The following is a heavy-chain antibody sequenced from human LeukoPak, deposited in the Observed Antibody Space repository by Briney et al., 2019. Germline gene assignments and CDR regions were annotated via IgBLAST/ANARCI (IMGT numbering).Heavy chain of an antibody. D-gene: IGHD2-15*01. V-gene: IGHV1-46*01. J-gene: IGHJ4*02. Sequence: GASVKVSCKASGYTFAGYYMHWVRQAPGQGLEWMGIINPSGGSTSYAQKFQGRVTMTRDTSTSTVYMELSSLRSEDTAVYYCARGGRVVATFVYHECNFDYWGQGTLVTVSS. CDR3: ARGGRVVATFVYHECNFDY. CDR2: INPSGGST. CDR1: GYTFAGYY.